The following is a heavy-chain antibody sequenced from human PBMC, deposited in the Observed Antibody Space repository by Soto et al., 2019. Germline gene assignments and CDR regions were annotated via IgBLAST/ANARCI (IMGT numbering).Heavy chain of an antibody. CDR1: GGTFSSYA. D-gene: IGHD2-15*01. J-gene: IGHJ6*02. CDR3: PREGPTDSTYYGMDV. Sequence: QVQLVQSGAEVKKPGSSVKVSCKASGGTFSSYAISWVRQAPGQGLEWMGGIIPIFGTANYAQKFQGRVTIPADEYTDTTYMELRSLGSEETAVYYCPREGPTDSTYYGMDVWGQGPTVTVSS. CDR2: IIPIFGTA. V-gene: IGHV1-69*12.